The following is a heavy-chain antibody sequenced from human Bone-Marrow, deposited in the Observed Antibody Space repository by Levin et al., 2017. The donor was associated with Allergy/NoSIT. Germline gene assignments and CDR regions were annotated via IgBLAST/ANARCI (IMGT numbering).Heavy chain of an antibody. D-gene: IGHD3-10*02. V-gene: IGHV3-20*04. J-gene: IGHJ6*03. Sequence: GGSLRLSCAASGFTFDDYDMSWVRQAPGKGLEWVSGIKWHGGSPAYADSVKGRFTISRDNAKHSLYLQMNSLRAEDTALYYCARDAYITLFHEGPELVGPEDSYYHYYFMDVWGKGTTVTVSS. CDR1: GFTFDDYD. CDR3: ARDAYITLFHEGPELVGPEDSYYHYYFMDV. CDR2: IKWHGGSP.